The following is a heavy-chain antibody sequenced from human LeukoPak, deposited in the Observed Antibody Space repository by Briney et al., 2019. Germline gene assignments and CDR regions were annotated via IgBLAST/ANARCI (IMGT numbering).Heavy chain of an antibody. D-gene: IGHD1-26*01. CDR1: GGPISSSSYY. J-gene: IGHJ4*02. Sequence: SETLSLTCTVSGGPISSSSYYWGWIRQPPGKGLEWIGEINHSGSTNYNPSLKSRVTISVDTSKNQFSLKLSSVTAADTAVYYCARGAVGASDFDYWGQGTLVTVSS. V-gene: IGHV4-39*07. CDR3: ARGAVGASDFDY. CDR2: INHSGST.